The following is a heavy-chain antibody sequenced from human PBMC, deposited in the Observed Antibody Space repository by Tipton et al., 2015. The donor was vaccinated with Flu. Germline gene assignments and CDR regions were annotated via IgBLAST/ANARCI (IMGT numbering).Heavy chain of an antibody. J-gene: IGHJ5*02. D-gene: IGHD4-11*01. CDR2: MYHTGSA. CDR3: TRRDYSNYVADPKIWFDP. Sequence: TLSLTCTVSGYSIISSSYSWGWIRQPPGKGLEWIGNMYHTGSAYYNPSLKSRVTISLDTSRNQLSLKLASVTAADTAVYYCTRRDYSNYVADPKIWFDPWGQGTLVTISS. CDR1: GYSIISSSYS. V-gene: IGHV4-39*01.